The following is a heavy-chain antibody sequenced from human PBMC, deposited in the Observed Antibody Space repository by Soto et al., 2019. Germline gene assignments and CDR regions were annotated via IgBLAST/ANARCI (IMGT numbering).Heavy chain of an antibody. CDR1: GFTFDDYA. CDR2: ISWNSGSI. CDR3: AKTYGDYSNYYYYGMDV. Sequence: PGGSLRLSCAASGFTFDDYAMHWVRQAPGKGLEWVSGISWNSGSIGYADSVKGRFTISRDNAKNSLYLQMNSLRAEDTALYYCAKTYGDYSNYYYYGMDVWRQRTTVTVSS. D-gene: IGHD4-4*01. J-gene: IGHJ6*02. V-gene: IGHV3-9*01.